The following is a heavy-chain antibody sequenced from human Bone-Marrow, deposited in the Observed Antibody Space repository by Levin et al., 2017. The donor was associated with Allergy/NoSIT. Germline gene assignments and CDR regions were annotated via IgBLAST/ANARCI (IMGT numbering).Heavy chain of an antibody. CDR2: IYYSGST. D-gene: IGHD5-18*01. CDR3: ASHRGYSYGYGLRGYYGMDV. CDR1: GGSVSSGSYY. J-gene: IGHJ6*02. V-gene: IGHV4-61*01. Sequence: SETLSLTCTVSGGSVSSGSYYWSWIRQPPGKGLEWIGYIYYSGSTNYNPSLKSRVTISVDTSKNQFSLKLSSVTAADTAVYYCASHRGYSYGYGLRGYYGMDVWGQGTTVTVSS.